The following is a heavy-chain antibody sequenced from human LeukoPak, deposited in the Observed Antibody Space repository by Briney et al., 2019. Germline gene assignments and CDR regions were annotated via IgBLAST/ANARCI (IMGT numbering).Heavy chain of an antibody. D-gene: IGHD3-3*01. CDR3: ARGSYYDFWSGSLLEDYYYYGMDV. Sequence: PGGSLRLSCAASRFTFSSYWMSWVRQAPGKGLEWVAVIWYDGSNKYYADSVKGRFTISRDNSKNALYLQMNSLRAEDTAVYYCARGSYYDFWSGSLLEDYYYYGMDVWGQGTTVTVSS. J-gene: IGHJ6*02. CDR2: IWYDGSNK. CDR1: RFTFSSYW. V-gene: IGHV3-33*08.